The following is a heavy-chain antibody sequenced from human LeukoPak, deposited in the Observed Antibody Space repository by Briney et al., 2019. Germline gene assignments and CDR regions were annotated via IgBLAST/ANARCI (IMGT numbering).Heavy chain of an antibody. D-gene: IGHD5-18*01. J-gene: IGHJ4*02. CDR1: GGTFSSYA. Sequence: SVKVPCKASGGTFSSYAISWVRQAPGKGLEWMGGIIPIFGTANYAQKFQGRVTNTTDESTSTAYMELSSLRSEDTAVYYCARGPIQPYFDYWGQGTLVTVSS. V-gene: IGHV1-69*05. CDR2: IIPIFGTA. CDR3: ARGPIQPYFDY.